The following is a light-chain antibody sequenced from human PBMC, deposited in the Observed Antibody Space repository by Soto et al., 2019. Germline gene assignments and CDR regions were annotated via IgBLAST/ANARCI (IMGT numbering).Light chain of an antibody. CDR2: DAS. V-gene: IGKV3-11*01. CDR3: QQYGDSPLT. CDR1: PSVTNF. Sequence: EIVLTQSPATLSLSPGERATPSCRASPSVTNFLAWYQQKPGQAPRLLIYDASNRATGIPARFSGSGSGTDFTLTISSLEPEDFAVYYCQQYGDSPLTFGGGTKVDIK. J-gene: IGKJ4*01.